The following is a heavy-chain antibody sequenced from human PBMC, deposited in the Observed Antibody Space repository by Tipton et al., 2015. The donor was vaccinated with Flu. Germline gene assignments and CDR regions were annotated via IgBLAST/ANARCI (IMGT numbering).Heavy chain of an antibody. D-gene: IGHD3-22*01. J-gene: IGHJ4*02. CDR1: GGSFSGYY. Sequence: TLSLTCAVYGGSFSGYYWSWIRQPPGKGLEWIGEINHSGSTNYNPSLKSRVTISVDTSKNQFSLKLSSVTAADTAVYYCARLFSVYYYDSGRKRGYFDYWGQGTLVTVSS. CDR2: INHSGST. CDR3: ARLFSVYYYDSGRKRGYFDY. V-gene: IGHV4-34*01.